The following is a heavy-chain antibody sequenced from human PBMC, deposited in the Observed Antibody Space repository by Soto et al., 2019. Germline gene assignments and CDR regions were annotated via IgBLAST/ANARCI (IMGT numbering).Heavy chain of an antibody. V-gene: IGHV1-24*01. J-gene: IGHJ5*02. CDR2: FDREDGET. CDR1: EYTLTELS. D-gene: IGHD3-10*01. CDR3: ATDLGDSRHRGAAT. Sequence: QVQLVQSGAEVKKPGASVKVSCKVSEYTLTELSIQWVRQAPGKGLEWMGGFDREDGETIYPQKFQGRVTMTEDTSTDTAYMELSGLRSEDTAVYYCATDLGDSRHRGAATWGQGTLVTVSS.